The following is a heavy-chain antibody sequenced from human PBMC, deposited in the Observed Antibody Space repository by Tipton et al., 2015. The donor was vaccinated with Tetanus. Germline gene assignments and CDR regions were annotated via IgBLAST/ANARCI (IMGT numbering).Heavy chain of an antibody. Sequence: QLVQSGAEVKKPGESLKISCKGSGYSFTSYWIGWVRQMPGKGLEWMGIIYPGDSDTRYRPSFQGQVPISADKSISTAYLQWSSLKASDPAMYYCARPLPGYGDYVPVFDYWGQGTLVTVSS. D-gene: IGHD4-17*01. CDR1: GYSFTSYW. CDR2: IYPGDSDT. V-gene: IGHV5-51*01. J-gene: IGHJ4*02. CDR3: ARPLPGYGDYVPVFDY.